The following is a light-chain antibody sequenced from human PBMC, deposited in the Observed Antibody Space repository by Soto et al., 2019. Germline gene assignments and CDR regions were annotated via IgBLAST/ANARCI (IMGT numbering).Light chain of an antibody. CDR2: DTS. V-gene: IGKV3-11*01. Sequence: EIVLTQSPATLSLSPGERATLSCXASESLYTYLAWFQQKPGQAPRLLXCDTSRRATGVPARFSGSGAGTDYTLTISSLEPEDFAVYYCQEHGNWPRRTFGPGTKVDIK. CDR1: ESLYTY. J-gene: IGKJ3*01. CDR3: QEHGNWPRRT.